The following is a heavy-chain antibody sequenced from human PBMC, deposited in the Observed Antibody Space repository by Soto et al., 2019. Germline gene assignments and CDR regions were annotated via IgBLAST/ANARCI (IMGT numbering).Heavy chain of an antibody. CDR1: GFTFTSSA. V-gene: IGHV1-58*01. J-gene: IGHJ4*02. CDR2: IVVGSGNT. Sequence: QMQLVQSGPEVKKPGTSVKVSCKASGFTFTSSAVQWVRQARGQRLEWIGWIVVGSGNTNYAQKLQGRVTMTTDTSTSTAYMELRSLRSDDTAVYYCARRGYYDILTGYPFDYWGQGTLVTVSS. CDR3: ARRGYYDILTGYPFDY. D-gene: IGHD3-9*01.